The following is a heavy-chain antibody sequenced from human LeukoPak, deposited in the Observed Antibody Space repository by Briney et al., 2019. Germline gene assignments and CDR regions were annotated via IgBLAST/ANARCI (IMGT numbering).Heavy chain of an antibody. D-gene: IGHD1-26*01. V-gene: IGHV3-30*03. CDR3: ARDRYSNSGSYYFDY. CDR1: GFTFSNYG. J-gene: IGHJ4*02. Sequence: QPGRSLRLSCAASGFTFSNYGMHWVRQAPGKGLEWVAVISYDGSNKYYADSVKGRFTISRDNSKNTLYLQMNSLRAEDTAVYYCARDRYSNSGSYYFDYWGQGTLVTVSS. CDR2: ISYDGSNK.